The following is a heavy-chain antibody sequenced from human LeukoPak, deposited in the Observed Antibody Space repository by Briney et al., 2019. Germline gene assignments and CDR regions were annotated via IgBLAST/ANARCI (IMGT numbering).Heavy chain of an antibody. CDR2: IYYSGST. J-gene: IGHJ4*02. V-gene: IGHV4-59*01. CDR1: GGSISSYY. D-gene: IGHD3-22*01. Sequence: SETLSLTCTVSGGSISSYYWSWIPQPPGKGQEWIGYIYYSGSTNYNPSLKSRVTISVDTSKNQFSLKLSSVTAADTAVYYCARGYSSGYYGFDYWGQGTLVTVSS. CDR3: ARGYSSGYYGFDY.